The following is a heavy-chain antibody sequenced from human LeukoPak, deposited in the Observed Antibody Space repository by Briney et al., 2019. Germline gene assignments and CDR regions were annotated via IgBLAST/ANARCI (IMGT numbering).Heavy chain of an antibody. J-gene: IGHJ2*01. V-gene: IGHV3-21*01. Sequence: GGSLRLSCAASGFSFSSYTMNWVRQALGKGLEWVSSISSSSSYIYYADSLKGRFTISRDNAKNSLYLQMNSLRAEDTAVYYCARDGRRRDYCDSGSCYWYFDLWGRGTLVTVSS. D-gene: IGHD2-15*01. CDR2: ISSSSSYI. CDR3: ARDGRRRDYCDSGSCYWYFDL. CDR1: GFSFSSYT.